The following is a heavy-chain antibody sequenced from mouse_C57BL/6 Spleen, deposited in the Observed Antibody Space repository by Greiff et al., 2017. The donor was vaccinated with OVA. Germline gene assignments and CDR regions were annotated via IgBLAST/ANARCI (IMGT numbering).Heavy chain of an antibody. J-gene: IGHJ3*01. Sequence: QVQLKQSGPELVKPGASVKISCKASGYAFSSSWMNWVKQRPGKGLEWIGRIYPGDGDTNYNGKFKGKATLTADKSSSTAYMQLSSLTSEDSAVYFCARWGYDVFAYWGQGTLVTVSA. D-gene: IGHD2-2*01. CDR1: GYAFSSSW. V-gene: IGHV1-82*01. CDR3: ARWGYDVFAY. CDR2: IYPGDGDT.